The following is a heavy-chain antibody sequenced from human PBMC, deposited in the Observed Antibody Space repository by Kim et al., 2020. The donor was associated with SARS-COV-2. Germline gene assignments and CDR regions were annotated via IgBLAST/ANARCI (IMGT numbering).Heavy chain of an antibody. D-gene: IGHD5-12*01. CDR1: GGSLTGFY. Sequence: SETLSLTCAVSGGSLTGFYWTWIRQSPGKGLQWIGEITHSGTSNYNPSLGSRVTMSLDTSKNLFSLKVTSMSAADTGGYYCARGRSPTFSGAWFLYWGQG. V-gene: IGHV4-34*01. CDR2: ITHSGTS. J-gene: IGHJ4*02. CDR3: ARGRSPTFSGAWFLY.